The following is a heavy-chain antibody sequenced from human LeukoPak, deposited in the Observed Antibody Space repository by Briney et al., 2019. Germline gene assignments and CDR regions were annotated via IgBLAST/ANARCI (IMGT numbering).Heavy chain of an antibody. J-gene: IGHJ3*02. V-gene: IGHV4-59*08. CDR1: GGSISSYY. CDR3: ARREYDLDASDI. CDR2: IYYSGST. Sequence: SETLSLTCTVSGGSISSYYWSWIRQPPGKGLEWIGYIYYSGSTNYNPSLKSRVTISVDTSKNQFSLKLSSVTAADTAVYYCARREYDLDASDIWGQGTMVTVSS. D-gene: IGHD3-10*01.